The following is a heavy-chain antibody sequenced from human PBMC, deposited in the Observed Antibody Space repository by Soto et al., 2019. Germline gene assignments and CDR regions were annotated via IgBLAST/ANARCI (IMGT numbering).Heavy chain of an antibody. CDR3: AHTRRSQLTMLRRSGSSCYDCYHWFDP. D-gene: IGHD2-15*01. CDR2: IYWDDDK. CDR1: GFSFSTNGVG. V-gene: IGHV2-5*02. Sequence: GSGPTLVNPAQTLTLACTFSGFSFSTNGVGVGWIRQPPGKALEWLALIYWDDDKRYSPSLKSRLTITKDTSENQVVLTMTNMDPVDTATYYCAHTRRSQLTMLRRSGSSCYDCYHWFDPWGQGTLVTVSS. J-gene: IGHJ5*02.